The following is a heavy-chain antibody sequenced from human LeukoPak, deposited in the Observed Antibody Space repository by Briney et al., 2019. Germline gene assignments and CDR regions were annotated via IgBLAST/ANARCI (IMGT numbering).Heavy chain of an antibody. CDR2: IWYDGSIK. D-gene: IGHD6-25*01. CDR3: ARDPAGFDY. V-gene: IGHV3-33*01. Sequence: QPGRSLRLSCAASGFTFRSYAMHWVRQAPGKGLEWVAVIWYDGSIKYYEDSVKGRFTISRDNSKNALYLQMNSLRAEDTAVYYCARDPAGFDYWGQGTLVTVSS. CDR1: GFTFRSYA. J-gene: IGHJ4*02.